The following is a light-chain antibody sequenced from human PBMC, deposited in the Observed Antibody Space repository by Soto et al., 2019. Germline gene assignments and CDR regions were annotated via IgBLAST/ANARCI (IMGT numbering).Light chain of an antibody. Sequence: QSALTQPPSASGSPGQSVAISCTGTSSDVGGYNDVSWYQQHPGKAPKLMIYEVTERPSGVPDRFSGSKSGNTASLTVSGVPGGEWGFLYCKSKARSGQLGVVFGGGTKLTVL. CDR2: EVT. V-gene: IGLV2-8*01. CDR3: KSKARSGQLGVV. CDR1: SSDVGGYND. J-gene: IGLJ2*01.